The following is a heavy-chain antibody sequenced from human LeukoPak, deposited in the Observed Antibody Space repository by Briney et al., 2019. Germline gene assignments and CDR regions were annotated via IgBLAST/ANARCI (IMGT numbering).Heavy chain of an antibody. CDR2: IIPIFGTA. CDR1: GGTFSSYA. V-gene: IGHV1-69*13. D-gene: IGHD3-3*01. CDR3: ASTTIFGVVIRQNYYYGMDV. J-gene: IGHJ6*02. Sequence: SVKVSCKASGGTFSSYAISWVRQAPGQGLEWMGGIIPIFGTANYAQKFQGRVTITADESTSTAYMELSSLRSEDTAVYYCASTTIFGVVIRQNYYYGMDVWGQGTTVTVSS.